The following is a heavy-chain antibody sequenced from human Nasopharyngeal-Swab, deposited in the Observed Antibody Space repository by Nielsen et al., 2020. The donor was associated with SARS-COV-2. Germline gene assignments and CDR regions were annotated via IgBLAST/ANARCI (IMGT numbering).Heavy chain of an antibody. V-gene: IGHV4-59*01. Sequence: SETLSLTCSVSGGSISSSYWSWIRQPPGKGLEWIGYIFYTGNTQYNPSLKSRVTISVDASKNQLSLILISVTAADTAMYYCARPRGDGYNFDAFDIWGRGTMVTVSS. CDR3: ARPRGDGYNFDAFDI. CDR1: GGSISSSY. D-gene: IGHD5-24*01. CDR2: IFYTGNT. J-gene: IGHJ3*02.